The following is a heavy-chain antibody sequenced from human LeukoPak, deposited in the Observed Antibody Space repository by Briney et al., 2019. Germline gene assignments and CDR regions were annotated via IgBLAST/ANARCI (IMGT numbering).Heavy chain of an antibody. Sequence: GGSLRLSCAASGFTFSRYVMSWVRQAPGKGLDWVSGLSGSGSGTYYADSVKGRFTISRDNSKNTLYLQMSSLRAEDTAIYYCAKGGGESPLCCTTSCYLHWGQGTLVTVSS. D-gene: IGHD2-2*01. CDR1: GFTFSRYV. CDR3: AKGGGESPLCCTTSCYLH. CDR2: LSGSGSGT. V-gene: IGHV3-23*01. J-gene: IGHJ4*02.